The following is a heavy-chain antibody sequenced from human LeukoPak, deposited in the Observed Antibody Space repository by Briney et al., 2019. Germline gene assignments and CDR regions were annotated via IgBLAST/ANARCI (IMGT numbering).Heavy chain of an antibody. CDR1: GFTFDDYA. V-gene: IGHV3-23*01. CDR3: AKEKSFETTRPIDY. CDR2: ISGSGDNT. D-gene: IGHD4-11*01. J-gene: IGHJ4*02. Sequence: GGSLRLSCAASGFTFDDYAMRWVRQAPGKGLEWASGISGSGDNTYYADSVKGRFTISRDNSKNTLYLQMNSLRAEDTAVYYCAKEKSFETTRPIDYWGQGTLVTVSS.